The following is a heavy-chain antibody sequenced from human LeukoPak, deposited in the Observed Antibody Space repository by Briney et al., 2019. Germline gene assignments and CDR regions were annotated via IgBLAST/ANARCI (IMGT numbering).Heavy chain of an antibody. Sequence: GGSLRLSCAASGFTFSSYAMSWVRQAPGKGLELEWVSGISGSGGTTYYADSVKGRFTISRDNSKNTLYLQMDSLRAEDTAVYYCAKRVYYYFDYWGQGTLVTVSS. D-gene: IGHD2-8*01. CDR2: ISGSGGTT. J-gene: IGHJ4*02. CDR3: AKRVYYYFDY. V-gene: IGHV3-23*01. CDR1: GFTFSSYA.